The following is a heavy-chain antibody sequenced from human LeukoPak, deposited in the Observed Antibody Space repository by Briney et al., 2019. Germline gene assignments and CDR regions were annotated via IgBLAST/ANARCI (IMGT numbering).Heavy chain of an antibody. J-gene: IGHJ6*03. CDR1: GGSISSYY. V-gene: IGHV4-4*07. CDR2: IYTSGST. D-gene: IGHD2-15*01. CDR3: ARVLRYCSGGNCYSGGLGYMDV. Sequence: PSETLSLTCTVSGGSISSYYWSWIRQPAGKGLEWIGRIYTSGSTNYNPSPKSRVTMSVDTSKNQFSLKLSSVTAADTAVYYCARVLRYCSGGNCYSGGLGYMDVWGKGTTVTISS.